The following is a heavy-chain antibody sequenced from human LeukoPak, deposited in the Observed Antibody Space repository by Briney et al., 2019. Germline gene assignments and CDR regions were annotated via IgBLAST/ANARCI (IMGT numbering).Heavy chain of an antibody. Sequence: GRSLRLSCAASGFTFDDYAMHWVRQAPGKGLEWVSGISWNSGSIGYADSVKGRFTISRDNAKNSLYLQMNSLRAEDTALYYFAKRTGFWGQGTLVTVSS. CDR3: AKRTGF. V-gene: IGHV3-9*01. J-gene: IGHJ4*02. CDR2: ISWNSGSI. CDR1: GFTFDDYA. D-gene: IGHD1-1*01.